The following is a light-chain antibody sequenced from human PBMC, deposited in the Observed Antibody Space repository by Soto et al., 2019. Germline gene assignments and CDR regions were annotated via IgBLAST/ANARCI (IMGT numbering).Light chain of an antibody. J-gene: IGKJ5*01. CDR3: QQYNHFYT. CDR2: AAS. CDR1: QSISTY. Sequence: DIQMTQSPSSLSASVGDRVTVTCRASQSISTYLNWYQQRPGKAPNLLIYAASNMQSGVPSRFSGNGSGTEFTLTISSLQPEDFGTYYCQQYNHFYTFGQGTRLEIK. V-gene: IGKV1-39*01.